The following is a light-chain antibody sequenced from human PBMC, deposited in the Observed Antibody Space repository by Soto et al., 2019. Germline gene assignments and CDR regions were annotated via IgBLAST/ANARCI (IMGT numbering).Light chain of an antibody. CDR2: GAS. J-gene: IGKJ4*01. CDR3: QQYNSWPT. CDR1: QSVSNN. Sequence: EIVLTQSPGTLSLSPGERATLSCRASQSVSNNYLAWYQQKPGQAPRLLIYGASNRATGIPDRFSGSGSGTEFTLTISSLQSEDFAVYYCQQYNSWPTFGGGTKVDIK. V-gene: IGKV3D-15*01.